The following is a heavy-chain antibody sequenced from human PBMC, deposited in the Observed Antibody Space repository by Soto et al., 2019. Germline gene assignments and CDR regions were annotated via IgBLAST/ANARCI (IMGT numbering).Heavy chain of an antibody. J-gene: IGHJ4*02. CDR2: ISSSGSTI. D-gene: IGHD6-6*01. V-gene: IGHV3-11*01. CDR1: GFTFSDYY. Sequence: PGGSLRLSCAASGFTFSDYYMSWIRQAPGKGLEWVSYISSSGSTIYYADSVKGRFTISRDNAKNSLYLQMNSLRAEDTAVYYCARDFRDSSSPYFDYWGQGTLVTVSS. CDR3: ARDFRDSSSPYFDY.